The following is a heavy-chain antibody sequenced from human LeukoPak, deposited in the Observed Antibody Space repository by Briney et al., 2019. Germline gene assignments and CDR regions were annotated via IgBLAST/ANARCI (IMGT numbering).Heavy chain of an antibody. V-gene: IGHV4-34*01. CDR2: INHSGST. J-gene: IGHJ3*02. CDR1: GGSFSGYY. Sequence: SETLSLTCAVYGGSFSGYYWSWIRQPPGKGLEWIGEINHSGSTNYNPSLKSRVTISVDTSKNQFSLKLSSVTAADTAVYYCAKGIAARLFAFDIWGQGTMVTVSS. CDR3: AKGIAARLFAFDI. D-gene: IGHD6-6*01.